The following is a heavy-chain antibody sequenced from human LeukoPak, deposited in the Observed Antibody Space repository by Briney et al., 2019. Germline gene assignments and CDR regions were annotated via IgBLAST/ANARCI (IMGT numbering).Heavy chain of an antibody. CDR2: ISGSGGST. CDR1: GFTFSSYA. D-gene: IGHD2-15*01. J-gene: IGHJ4*02. CDR3: AKDLVVVVVVAATYKDY. V-gene: IGHV3-23*01. Sequence: GGSLRLSCAASGFTFSSYAMGWVRQAPGKGLEWVSAISGSGGSTYYADSVKGRFTISRDNSKNTLYLQMNSLRAEDTAVYYCAKDLVVVVVVAATYKDYWGQGTLVTVSS.